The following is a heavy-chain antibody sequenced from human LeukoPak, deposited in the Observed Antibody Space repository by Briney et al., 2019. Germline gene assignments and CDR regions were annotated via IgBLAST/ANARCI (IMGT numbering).Heavy chain of an antibody. J-gene: IGHJ3*02. CDR2: ISYDGSNK. V-gene: IGHV3-30-3*01. CDR1: GFTFSSYA. D-gene: IGHD4-17*01. CDR3: VRENYGDYDAFDM. Sequence: GGSLRLSCAASGFTFSSYAMHWVRQAPGKGLEWVAVISYDGSNKYYADSVKGRFTISRDNAKKSLYLQMNSLRAEDTAVYYCVRENYGDYDAFDMWGQGTMVTVSS.